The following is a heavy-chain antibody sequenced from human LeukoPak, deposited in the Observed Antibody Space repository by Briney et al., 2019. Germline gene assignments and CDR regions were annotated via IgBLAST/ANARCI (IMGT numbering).Heavy chain of an antibody. J-gene: IGHJ1*01. CDR1: GGSISSYY. D-gene: IGHD2-21*02. CDR3: ARWARGVTAATEYFQH. V-gene: IGHV4-59*01. CDR2: IYYSGST. Sequence: SETLSLTCTVSGGSISSYYWSWIRQPPGKGLEWIGYIYYSGSTNYNPSLKSRVTISVDTSKNQFSLKLSPVTAADTAVYYCARWARGVTAATEYFQHWGQGTLVTVSS.